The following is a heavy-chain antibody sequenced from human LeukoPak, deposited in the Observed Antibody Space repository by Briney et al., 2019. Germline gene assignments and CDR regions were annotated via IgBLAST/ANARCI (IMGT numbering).Heavy chain of an antibody. CDR1: GASISSYY. CDR3: ARAGFRQAGFDP. J-gene: IGHJ5*02. V-gene: IGHV4-59*01. Sequence: SETLSLTCTVSGASISSYYWSWIRQPPGKGLEWTGYISNHGSANYNPSLNSPVTISVGTSKNQFFLDLSSVTAADTAVYYCARAGFRQAGFDPWGQGTLVTVSS. CDR2: ISNHGSA. D-gene: IGHD2-15*01.